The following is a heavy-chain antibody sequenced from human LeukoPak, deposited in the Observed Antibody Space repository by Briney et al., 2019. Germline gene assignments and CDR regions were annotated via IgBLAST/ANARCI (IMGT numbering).Heavy chain of an antibody. CDR3: ARGNFGGGSSTKAFDI. CDR1: GGSISSGSYY. J-gene: IGHJ3*02. CDR2: IYTSGST. Sequence: SETLSLTCTVSGGSISSGSYYWSWIRQPAGKGLEWIGRIYTSGSTNYNPSLKSRVTISVDTSKNQFSLKLSSVTAADTAVYYCARGNFGGGSSTKAFDIWGQGTMVTVSS. V-gene: IGHV4-61*02. D-gene: IGHD2-2*01.